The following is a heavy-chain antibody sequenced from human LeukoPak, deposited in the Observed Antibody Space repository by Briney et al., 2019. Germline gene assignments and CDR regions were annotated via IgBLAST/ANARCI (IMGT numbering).Heavy chain of an antibody. Sequence: ASVKVSCKASGYTFTSYGISWVRQAPGQGLEWMGWISAYNGNTNYAQKLQGRVTMTTDTSTSTAYMELRSLRSDDTAVYYCARVMDGSWYLAFDYWGQGTLVTVSS. D-gene: IGHD6-13*01. CDR3: ARVMDGSWYLAFDY. V-gene: IGHV1-18*01. CDR2: ISAYNGNT. J-gene: IGHJ4*02. CDR1: GYTFTSYG.